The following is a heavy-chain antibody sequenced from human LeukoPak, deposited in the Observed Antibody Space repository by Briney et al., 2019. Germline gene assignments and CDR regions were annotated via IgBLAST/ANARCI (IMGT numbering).Heavy chain of an antibody. V-gene: IGHV4-34*01. CDR2: INHSGST. CDR1: GGSFSGYY. CDR3: ALSLVPGYYDFWSGYPNWFDP. D-gene: IGHD3-3*01. J-gene: IGHJ5*02. Sequence: PSETLSLTCAVYGGSFSGYYWSWLRQPPGKGLEWIGEINHSGSTNYNPSLKSRVTISVDTSKNQFSLKLSSVTAADTAVYYCALSLVPGYYDFWSGYPNWFDPWGQGTLVTVSS.